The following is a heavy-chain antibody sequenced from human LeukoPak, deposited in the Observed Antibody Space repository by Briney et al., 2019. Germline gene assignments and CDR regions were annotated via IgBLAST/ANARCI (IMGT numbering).Heavy chain of an antibody. Sequence: SVKVSCKTSGGTFRSYVISWVRQAPGEGLEWMGGITPILGTTNYAQKFQGRVTISADESTSTAFMELSSLRSEDTAVYYCARARYNWNYDFNYWGQGTLVTVSS. CDR3: ARARYNWNYDFNY. J-gene: IGHJ4*02. CDR2: ITPILGTT. CDR1: GGTFRSYV. D-gene: IGHD1-7*01. V-gene: IGHV1-69*01.